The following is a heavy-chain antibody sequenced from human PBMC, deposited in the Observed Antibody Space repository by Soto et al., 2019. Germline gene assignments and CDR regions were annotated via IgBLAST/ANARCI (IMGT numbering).Heavy chain of an antibody. V-gene: IGHV1-69*01. CDR3: ARASSSPPGEPYYYGMDV. Sequence: QVQLVQSGAEVKKPGSSVKVSCKASGGTFSSYAISWVRQAPGQGLEWMGGIIPIFGTANYAQKFQGRVTITADESTSTAYMELSRLRSEDKAVYYCARASSSPPGEPYYYGMDVWGPGTTVTVSS. CDR2: IIPIFGTA. J-gene: IGHJ6*02. CDR1: GGTFSSYA. D-gene: IGHD6-6*01.